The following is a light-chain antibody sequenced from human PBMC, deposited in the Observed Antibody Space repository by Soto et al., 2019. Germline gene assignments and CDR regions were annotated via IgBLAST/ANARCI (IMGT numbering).Light chain of an antibody. CDR3: AAWDDSLSAL. J-gene: IGLJ2*01. CDR1: SSNIGSNY. V-gene: IGLV1-47*01. CDR2: RNN. Sequence: QAVVTQPPSASGTPGQRVTISCSGSSSNIGSNYVYWYQQIPGTAPKLLIYRNNQRPSGVPDRFSGSKSGTSASLAISGLRSEDEADYYCAAWDDSLSALFGGGTQLTVL.